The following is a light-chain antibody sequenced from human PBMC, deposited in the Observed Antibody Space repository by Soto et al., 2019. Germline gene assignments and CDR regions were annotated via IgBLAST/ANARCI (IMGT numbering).Light chain of an antibody. CDR3: QQYYTLPPIT. J-gene: IGKJ5*01. V-gene: IGKV4-1*01. CDR1: ESLLYSSNNKNY. CDR2: WTS. Sequence: DIEMTQSPESLAASMGNRATINCKSSESLLYSSNNKNYLAWYQRIPGQPPXLLXYWTSTRESGVPDRFSGSVSAADYTLTVSCLQADDESVYFCQQYYTLPPITFGRVTLLEI.